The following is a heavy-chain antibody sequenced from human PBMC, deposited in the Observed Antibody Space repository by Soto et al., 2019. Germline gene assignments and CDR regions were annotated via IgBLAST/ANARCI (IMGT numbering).Heavy chain of an antibody. Sequence: PSETLSLTCSVSCFAISRGYYWSWVRQPPGKGLEWIGSIYPSVSSYHNPSLATRLGLSIDASKNQFTLNLTSVTAADTALYFCAREKVGTTFFDNWGQGIQVTVSS. V-gene: IGHV4-38-2*02. CDR3: AREKVGTTFFDN. J-gene: IGHJ4*02. CDR1: CFAISRGYY. D-gene: IGHD2-21*02. CDR2: IYPSVSS.